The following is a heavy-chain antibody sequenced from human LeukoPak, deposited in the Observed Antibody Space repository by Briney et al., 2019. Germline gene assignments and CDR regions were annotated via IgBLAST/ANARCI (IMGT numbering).Heavy chain of an antibody. Sequence: SVKVSCKASGGTFSSYAISWVRQAPGQGLEWMGRIIPIFGTANYAQKFQGRVTITTDESTSTAYMELSSLRSEDTAVYYCARVGGYGSGSYPKYYLDYWGQGTLVTVSS. J-gene: IGHJ4*02. CDR2: IIPIFGTA. CDR1: GGTFSSYA. D-gene: IGHD3-10*01. V-gene: IGHV1-69*05. CDR3: ARVGGYGSGSYPKYYLDY.